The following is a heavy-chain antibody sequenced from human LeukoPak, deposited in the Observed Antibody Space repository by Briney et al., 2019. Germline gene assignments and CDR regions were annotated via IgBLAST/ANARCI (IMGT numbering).Heavy chain of an antibody. CDR1: GGSISSGGYY. CDR2: TYYSGST. D-gene: IGHD1-26*01. J-gene: IGHJ4*02. CDR3: ARQERWEYYFDY. Sequence: SETLSLTCTVSGGSISSGGYYWSWIRQHPGKGLEWIGYTYYSGSTYYNPSLKSRVTISVDTSKNQFSLKLSSVTAADTAVYYCARQERWEYYFDYWGQGTLVTVSS. V-gene: IGHV4-31*03.